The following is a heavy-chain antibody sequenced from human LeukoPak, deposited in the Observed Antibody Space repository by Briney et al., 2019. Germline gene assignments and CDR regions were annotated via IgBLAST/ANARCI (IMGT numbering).Heavy chain of an antibody. CDR2: IYWNDDK. CDR1: GFSLSTSGVG. J-gene: IGHJ5*02. D-gene: IGHD2-2*01. Sequence: SGPTLVKPTQTLTLTCTFSGFSLSTSGVGVGWIRQPPGKALECLALIYWNDDKRYSPSLKSRLTITKDTSKNQVVLTMTNMDPVDTATYYCAHSSGYCSSTSCSNWFDPWGQGALVTVSS. CDR3: AHSSGYCSSTSCSNWFDP. V-gene: IGHV2-5*01.